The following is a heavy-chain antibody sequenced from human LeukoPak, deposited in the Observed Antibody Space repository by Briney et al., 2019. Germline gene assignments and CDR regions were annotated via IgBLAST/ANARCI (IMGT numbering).Heavy chain of an antibody. J-gene: IGHJ4*02. V-gene: IGHV3-21*01. D-gene: IGHD3-22*01. Sequence: GGSLRLSCAASGFTFSSYSMNWVRQAPGKGLEWVSSISSSSSYIYYADSVKGRFTISRDNAKNSLYLQMNSLRAEDTAVYYCARVSADSSGYYGSFDYWGQGTLVTVTS. CDR2: ISSSSSYI. CDR3: ARVSADSSGYYGSFDY. CDR1: GFTFSSYS.